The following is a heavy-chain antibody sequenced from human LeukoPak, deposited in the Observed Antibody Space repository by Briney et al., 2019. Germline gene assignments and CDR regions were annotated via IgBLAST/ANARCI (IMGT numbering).Heavy chain of an antibody. CDR3: ARDPRWLTPDCNTIGCYVNWFDP. CDR2: MYRSGNT. D-gene: IGHD2-2*01. CDR1: GYSISSGFL. J-gene: IGHJ5*02. Sequence: SETLSLTCAVSGYSISSGFLWGWIRQPPGKGLEWIGSMYRSGNTYYNPSLKSRITMSVDTSKNQFSLKLSSVTAADTAVYHCARDPRWLTPDCNTIGCYVNWFDPWGQGTLVTVSS. V-gene: IGHV4-38-2*02.